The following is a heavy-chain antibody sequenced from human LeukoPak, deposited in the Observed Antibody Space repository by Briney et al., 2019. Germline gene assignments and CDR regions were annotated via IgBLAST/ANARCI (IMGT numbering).Heavy chain of an antibody. CDR2: VSGSGGST. Sequence: GGSLRLSCAASGFTFSSYAMSWVRQAPGKGLEWVSGVSGSGGSTYYADSVKGRSTISRDNSKNTLYLHMNSLRAEDTAVYYCAKESGGSIVGSTLDYWGQGTLVIVSS. CDR1: GFTFSSYA. CDR3: AKESGGSIVGSTLDY. V-gene: IGHV3-23*01. D-gene: IGHD1-26*01. J-gene: IGHJ4*02.